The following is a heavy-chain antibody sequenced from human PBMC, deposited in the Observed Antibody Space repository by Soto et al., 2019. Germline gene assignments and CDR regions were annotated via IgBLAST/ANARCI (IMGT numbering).Heavy chain of an antibody. CDR1: GFTFGGSA. D-gene: IGHD3-22*01. Sequence: GGSLRLSCTASGFTFGGSAVTWARQAPGKGLEWVSTIGRRSNTYYADSVKGRFTVSRDDSKNTLYLQMNTLRPEDTAIYYCARVIVRTSYSDRSGYYFKYWGQGALVTVSS. J-gene: IGHJ4*02. CDR2: IGRRSNT. V-gene: IGHV3-23*01. CDR3: ARVIVRTSYSDRSGYYFKY.